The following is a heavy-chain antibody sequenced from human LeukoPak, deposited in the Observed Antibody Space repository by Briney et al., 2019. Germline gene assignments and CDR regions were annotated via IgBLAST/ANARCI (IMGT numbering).Heavy chain of an antibody. CDR2: SSPYNGNT. Sequence: ASVKVSCKASGYTFTTYGISWVRQAPGQGLEWMGWSSPYNGNTNYAQKLRGRVTMTTDTSTSTAYMELRSLRSDDTAVYYCARVRYRLAETYIDYWGQGTLVTVSS. CDR1: GYTFTTYG. CDR3: ARVRYRLAETYIDY. V-gene: IGHV1-18*01. D-gene: IGHD3-16*01. J-gene: IGHJ4*02.